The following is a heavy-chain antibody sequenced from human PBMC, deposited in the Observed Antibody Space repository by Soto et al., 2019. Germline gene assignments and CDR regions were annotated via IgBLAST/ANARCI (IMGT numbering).Heavy chain of an antibody. J-gene: IGHJ4*02. CDR3: AKDQVTPNYIWGSYRYNFDY. CDR2: ISGSGGST. Sequence: GGSLRLSCAASGFTFSSYAMSWVRQAPGKGLEWVSAISGSGGSTYYADSVKGRFTISRDNSKNTLYLQMNSLRAEDTAVYYCAKDQVTPNYIWGSYRYNFDYWGQGTLVTVSS. D-gene: IGHD3-16*02. V-gene: IGHV3-23*01. CDR1: GFTFSSYA.